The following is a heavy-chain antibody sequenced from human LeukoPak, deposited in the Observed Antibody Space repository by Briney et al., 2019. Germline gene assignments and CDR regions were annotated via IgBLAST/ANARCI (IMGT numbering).Heavy chain of an antibody. V-gene: IGHV4-34*01. J-gene: IGHJ4*02. CDR3: ARHRFASPLDS. Sequence: SETLSLTCAVYGGSFRGYYWSWIRQPPGKGLEWIGEINHSGSTNYNPSLKSRVSISLDTSKDQISLKLSSVTAADTAVYYCARHRFASPLDSWGQGTLVTVSS. CDR2: INHSGST. CDR1: GGSFRGYY. D-gene: IGHD2-21*01.